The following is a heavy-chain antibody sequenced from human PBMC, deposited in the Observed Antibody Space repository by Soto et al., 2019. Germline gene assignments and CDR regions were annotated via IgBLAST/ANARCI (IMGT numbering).Heavy chain of an antibody. Sequence: SETLSLTCAVSGGSISSGGYSWSWIRQPPGKGLEWIGYIYHSGSTYYNPSLKSRVTISVDRSKNQFSLKLSSVTAADTAVYYCAREGTGTGGRFRFDPWGQGTLVTVSS. CDR1: GGSISSGGYS. J-gene: IGHJ5*02. V-gene: IGHV4-30-2*01. D-gene: IGHD1-1*01. CDR2: IYHSGST. CDR3: AREGTGTGGRFRFDP.